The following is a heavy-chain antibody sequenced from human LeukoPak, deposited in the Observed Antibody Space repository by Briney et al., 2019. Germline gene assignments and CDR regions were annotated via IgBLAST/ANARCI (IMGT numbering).Heavy chain of an antibody. V-gene: IGHV3-30-3*02. D-gene: IGHD5-18*01. Sequence: GGSLRPSCAASGFTFSSYAMHWVRQAPGKGLEWVAVISYDGSNKYYADSVKGRFTISRDNSKNTLYLQMNSLRAEDTAVYYCAKDTAMPTRKRYFDYWGQGTLVTVSS. CDR3: AKDTAMPTRKRYFDY. CDR2: ISYDGSNK. CDR1: GFTFSSYA. J-gene: IGHJ4*02.